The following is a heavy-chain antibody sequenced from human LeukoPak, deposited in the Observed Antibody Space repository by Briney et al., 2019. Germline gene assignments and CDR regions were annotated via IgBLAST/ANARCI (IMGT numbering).Heavy chain of an antibody. CDR2: INPNSGGT. V-gene: IGHV1-2*02. CDR1: GYTFTGYY. J-gene: IGHJ4*02. D-gene: IGHD1-26*01. CDR3: ARESGSHNFDY. Sequence: ASVTVSFTASGYTFTGYYMHWVRQAPGQGLEWMGWINPNSGGTNYAQKFQGRVTMTRDTSISTAYMELSRLRSDDTAVYYCARESGSHNFDYWGQGTLVTVSS.